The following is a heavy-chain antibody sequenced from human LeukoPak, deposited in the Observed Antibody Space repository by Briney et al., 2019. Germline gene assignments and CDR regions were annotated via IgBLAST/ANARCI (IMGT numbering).Heavy chain of an antibody. CDR2: INSDGSRT. Sequence: GSLRLSCAASGFTFSSYWMHWVRQAPGKGLVWVSRINSDGSRTSYADSVKGRFTISRDNAKNTLYLQMNSLRAEDTAVYYCAREGVGAANDYWGQGTLVTVSS. CDR3: AREGVGAANDY. V-gene: IGHV3-74*01. D-gene: IGHD1-26*01. J-gene: IGHJ4*02. CDR1: GFTFSSYW.